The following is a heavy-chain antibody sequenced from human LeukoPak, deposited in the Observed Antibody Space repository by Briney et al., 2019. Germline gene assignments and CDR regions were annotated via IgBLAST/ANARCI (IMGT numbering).Heavy chain of an antibody. CDR2: IIPIVGTA. CDR3: AREGSSGSWFDP. V-gene: IGHV1-69*05. Sequence: ASVKVSCKASGGTFSSYAISGVRQAPGQGLEWMGGIIPIVGTANYAQKFQGRVTITTDESTSTAYMELSSLRSEDTAVYYCAREGSSGSWFDPWGQGTLVTVSS. J-gene: IGHJ5*02. D-gene: IGHD6-19*01. CDR1: GGTFSSYA.